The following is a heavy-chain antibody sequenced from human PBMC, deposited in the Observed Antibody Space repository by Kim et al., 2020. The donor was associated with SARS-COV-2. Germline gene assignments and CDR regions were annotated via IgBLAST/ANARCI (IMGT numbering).Heavy chain of an antibody. Sequence: KYQGRVTMNRNTSISTAYMELSSLRSEDTAVYYCARVKGPAVTTFRIFDYWGQGTLVTVSS. CDR3: ARVKGPAVTTFRIFDY. D-gene: IGHD4-4*01. J-gene: IGHJ4*02. V-gene: IGHV1-8*01.